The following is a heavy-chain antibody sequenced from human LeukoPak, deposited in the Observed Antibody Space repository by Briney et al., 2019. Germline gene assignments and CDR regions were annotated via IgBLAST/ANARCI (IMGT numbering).Heavy chain of an antibody. V-gene: IGHV4-38-2*02. CDR1: GYSISSGYY. D-gene: IGHD2-15*01. J-gene: IGHJ4*02. Sequence: SETLSLTCAVSGYSISSGYYWGWSRQPPGKGLEWIGSIYHSGSTYYNPSLKSRVTISVDTSKNQFSLKLSSVTAADTAVYYCARDGCSGGSCYSGDYWGQGTLVTVSS. CDR2: IYHSGST. CDR3: ARDGCSGGSCYSGDY.